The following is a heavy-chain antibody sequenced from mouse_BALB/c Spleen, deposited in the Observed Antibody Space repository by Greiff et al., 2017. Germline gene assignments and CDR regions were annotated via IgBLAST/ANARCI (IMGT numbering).Heavy chain of an antibody. CDR3: AREGNYYGGSNYAMDY. CDR1: GFSLTSYG. V-gene: IGHV2-9*02. D-gene: IGHD1-1*01. Sequence: VKLMESGPGLVAPSQSLSITCTVSGFSLTSYGVHWVRQPPGKGLEWLGVIWAGGSTNYNSAIMSRLSISKDNSKSQVFLKMNSLQTDDTAMYYCAREGNYYGGSNYAMDYWGQGTSVTVSS. J-gene: IGHJ4*01. CDR2: IWAGGST.